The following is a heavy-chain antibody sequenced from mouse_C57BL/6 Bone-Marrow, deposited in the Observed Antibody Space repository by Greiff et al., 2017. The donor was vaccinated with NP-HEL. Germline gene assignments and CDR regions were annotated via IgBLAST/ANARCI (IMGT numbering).Heavy chain of an antibody. CDR2: IDPETGGT. J-gene: IGHJ4*01. CDR3: TRRTAQATAMDY. V-gene: IGHV1-15*01. Sequence: QVHVKQSGAELVRPGASVTLSCKASGYTFTDYEMHWVKQTPVHGLEWIGAIDPETGGTAYNQKFKGKAILTADKSSSTAYMELRSLTSEDSAVYYCTRRTAQATAMDYWGQGTSVTVSS. CDR1: GYTFTDYE. D-gene: IGHD3-2*02.